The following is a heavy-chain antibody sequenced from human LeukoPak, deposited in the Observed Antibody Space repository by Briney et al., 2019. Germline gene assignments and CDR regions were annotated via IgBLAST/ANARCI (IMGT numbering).Heavy chain of an antibody. D-gene: IGHD3-22*01. J-gene: IGHJ4*02. CDR3: VKDSYYYDNSGYYYVKDH. CDR2: IWGSGGTT. V-gene: IGHV3-23*01. CDR1: GFTLWSFA. Sequence: GGSLGLSCATPGFTLWSFAMDRGRHAPGEGVEGVSGIWGSGGTTYYADSVQGRFTISRDNSKNMLYVQMNSLRADDTAIYYCVKDSYYYDNSGYYYVKDHWGQGTLVTVSS.